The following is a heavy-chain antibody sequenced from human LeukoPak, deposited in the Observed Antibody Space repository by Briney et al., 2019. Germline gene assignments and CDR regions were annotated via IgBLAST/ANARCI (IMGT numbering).Heavy chain of an antibody. J-gene: IGHJ5*02. V-gene: IGHV4-30-4*01. D-gene: IGHD2-2*01. CDR1: GGSISSGDYY. Sequence: SQTLSLTCTVSGGSISSGDYYWSWIRQPPGKGLEWIGYIYYSGSTYYNPSLKSRVTISVDTSKNQFSLRLSSVTAADTAVYYCARDLRNYCSSTSCYNWFDPWGQGTLVTVSS. CDR2: IYYSGST. CDR3: ARDLRNYCSSTSCYNWFDP.